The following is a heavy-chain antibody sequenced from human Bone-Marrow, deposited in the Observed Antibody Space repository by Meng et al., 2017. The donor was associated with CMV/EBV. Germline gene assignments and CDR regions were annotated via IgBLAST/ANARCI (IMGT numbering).Heavy chain of an antibody. CDR2: ISSTSSYI. D-gene: IGHD6-13*01. CDR1: GFTVSSNY. J-gene: IGHJ6*02. V-gene: IGHV3-21*01. Sequence: GESLKISCAASGFTVSSNYMNWVRQAPGQGLEWVSSISSTSSYIYYADSVEGRFTISRDNAKNSLYLQMNSQRAEDTAVYYCARASSSSYYGMDVWGQGTTVTVSS. CDR3: ARASSSSYYGMDV.